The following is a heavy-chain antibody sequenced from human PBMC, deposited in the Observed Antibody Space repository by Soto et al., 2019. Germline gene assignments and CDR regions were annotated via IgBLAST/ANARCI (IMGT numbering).Heavy chain of an antibody. Sequence: SETLSLTCTVSGGSISSYYWSWIRQPPGKGLEWIGYIYYSGSTNYNPSLKSRVTISVDTSNNQFSLKLSSVTAADTAVYYCTRLLTGTNNWFDPWGQGTLVTVSS. D-gene: IGHD1-20*01. V-gene: IGHV4-59*01. J-gene: IGHJ5*02. CDR3: TRLLTGTNNWFDP. CDR2: IYYSGST. CDR1: GGSISSYY.